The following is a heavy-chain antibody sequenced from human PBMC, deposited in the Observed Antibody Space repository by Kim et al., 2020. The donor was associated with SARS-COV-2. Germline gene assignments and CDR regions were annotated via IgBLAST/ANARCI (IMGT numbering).Heavy chain of an antibody. Sequence: GGSLRLSCADSGFTFSSYAMSWVRQAPGKGLEWVSVISGSGGTTYYADSVKGRFTISRDNSKNTLYLQMNSLRAEDTAVYYCARVGSGSYYLDYWGQGTLVSVSS. V-gene: IGHV3-23*01. CDR3: ARVGSGSYYLDY. CDR2: ISGSGGTT. J-gene: IGHJ4*02. D-gene: IGHD3-10*01. CDR1: GFTFSSYA.